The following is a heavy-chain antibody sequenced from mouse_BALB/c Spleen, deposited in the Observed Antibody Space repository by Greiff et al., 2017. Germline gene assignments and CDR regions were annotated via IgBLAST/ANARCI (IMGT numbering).Heavy chain of an antibody. J-gene: IGHJ4*01. Sequence: VQLQQSGPELVKPGASVKIPCKASGYTFTDYNMDWVKQSHGKSLEWIGDINPNNGGTIYNQKFKGKATLTVDKSSSTAYMELRSLTSEDTAVYYCARKRDGNYDAMDYWGQGTSVTVSS. CDR3: ARKRDGNYDAMDY. CDR2: INPNNGGT. CDR1: GYTFTDYN. V-gene: IGHV1-18*01. D-gene: IGHD2-1*01.